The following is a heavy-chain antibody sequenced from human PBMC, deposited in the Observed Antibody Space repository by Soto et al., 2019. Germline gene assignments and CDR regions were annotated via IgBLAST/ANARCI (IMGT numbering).Heavy chain of an antibody. CDR1: GGPFSSYS. CDR2: IIPILGIA. V-gene: IGHV1-69*02. J-gene: IGHJ4*02. D-gene: IGHD4-17*01. Sequence: GASVKLSCKASGGPFSSYSISWVRQAPGQGLEWMGRIIPILGIANYAQKFQGRVTITADKSTSTAYMELSSLRSEDTAVYYCATLDYGELYFDYWGQGTLVTVSS. CDR3: ATLDYGELYFDY.